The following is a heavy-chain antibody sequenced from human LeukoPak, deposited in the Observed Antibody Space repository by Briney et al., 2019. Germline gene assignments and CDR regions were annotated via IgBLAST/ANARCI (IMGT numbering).Heavy chain of an antibody. Sequence: SQTLSLTCAISGDSVSSNSAAWNWIRQSPSRGLEWLGGTYYRSKWYNDYAVSVKSRITINPDTSKNQFSLQLNSVTPEDTAVYYCAKDVVDIYSSSWLWYFDQWGQGTLVTVSS. V-gene: IGHV6-1*01. CDR3: AKDVVDIYSSSWLWYFDQ. D-gene: IGHD6-13*01. CDR2: TYYRSKWYN. CDR1: GDSVSSNSAA. J-gene: IGHJ4*02.